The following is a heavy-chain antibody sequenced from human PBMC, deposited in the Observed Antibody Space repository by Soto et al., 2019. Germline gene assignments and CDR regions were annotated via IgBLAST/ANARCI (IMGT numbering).Heavy chain of an antibody. CDR3: TRVDPLAPGTLAY. Sequence: EAQLVESGGGLVQPGGSLRLSCAASGFTFSDHYMDWVRQSPGKGLEWVARIRNKANRYTTEYAASVKGRFTISRDDLRNSLYLQMNSLKTEERDVYYCTRVDPLAPGTLAYWGQGTLVTVSS. V-gene: IGHV3-72*01. D-gene: IGHD6-13*01. CDR1: GFTFSDHY. CDR2: IRNKANRYTT. J-gene: IGHJ4*01.